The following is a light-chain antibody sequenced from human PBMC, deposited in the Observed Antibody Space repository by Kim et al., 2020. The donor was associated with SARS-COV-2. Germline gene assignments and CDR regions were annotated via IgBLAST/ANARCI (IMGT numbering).Light chain of an antibody. Sequence: EIVMTQSPATLSVSPGERATLSCRASQSVSSNLAWYQQKPGQAPRLLIYGASTRATGIPARFSGSGSGTEFTLTISSLQSEDFAVYYCQRYKITPCAFGPGTKMDIK. CDR3: QRYKITPCA. J-gene: IGKJ3*01. CDR2: GAS. CDR1: QSVSSN. V-gene: IGKV3-15*01.